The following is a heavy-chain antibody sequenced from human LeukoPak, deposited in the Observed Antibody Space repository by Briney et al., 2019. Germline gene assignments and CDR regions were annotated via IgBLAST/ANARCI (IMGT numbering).Heavy chain of an antibody. J-gene: IGHJ5*02. D-gene: IGHD2-2*01. Sequence: SETLSLTCAVYGGSFSGYYWSWIRQPPGKGLEWIGEINHSGSTNYNPSLKGRVTISVDTSKNQFSLKLSSVTAADTAVYYCARGFGYCSSTSCYDWFDPWGQGTLVTVSS. CDR3: ARGFGYCSSTSCYDWFDP. CDR2: INHSGST. CDR1: GGSFSGYY. V-gene: IGHV4-34*01.